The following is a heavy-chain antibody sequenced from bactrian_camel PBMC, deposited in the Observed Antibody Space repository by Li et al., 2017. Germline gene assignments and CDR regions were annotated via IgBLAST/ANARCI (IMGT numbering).Heavy chain of an antibody. Sequence: VQLVESGGGSVHVGGSLRLSCTASGFTFSNYAMSWVRQAPGKGLEWVSRIGGGSTYYADSVKGRFTISRDNAKNTLYLQLNSLKTEDTAMYYCAAGYGGSWLDYWGQGTQVTV. V-gene: IGHV3S31*01. J-gene: IGHJ4*01. CDR2: IGGGST. CDR1: GFTFSNYA. CDR3: AAGYGGSWLDY. D-gene: IGHD6*01.